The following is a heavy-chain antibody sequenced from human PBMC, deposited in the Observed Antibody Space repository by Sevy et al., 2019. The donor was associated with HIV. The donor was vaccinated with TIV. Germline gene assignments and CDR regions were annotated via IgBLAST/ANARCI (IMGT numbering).Heavy chain of an antibody. J-gene: IGHJ4*02. CDR3: AGGPTTPVGGGH. D-gene: IGHD1-26*01. Sequence: ASVKVSCKASGGTFSSYAISWVRQAPGQGLEWMGGIIPIFGTANYAQKFQGRVTITADESTSTAYMELSSLRSEDTAVYYCAGGPTTPVGGGHWGQGTLVTVSS. CDR2: IIPIFGTA. V-gene: IGHV1-69*13. CDR1: GGTFSSYA.